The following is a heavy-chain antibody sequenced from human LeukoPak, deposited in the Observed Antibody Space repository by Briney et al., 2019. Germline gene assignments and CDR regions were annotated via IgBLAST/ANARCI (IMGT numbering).Heavy chain of an antibody. CDR3: ARDVLHYDILTGYPLSRDFDAFDI. Sequence: SETLSLTCTVSGGSISSYYWSWIRQPAGKGLEWIGRIYTSGSTNYNPSLKSRVTMSVDTSKNQFSLKLSSVTAADTAVYYCARDVLHYDILTGYPLSRDFDAFDIWGQGTMVTVSS. CDR1: GGSISSYY. V-gene: IGHV4-4*07. CDR2: IYTSGST. J-gene: IGHJ3*02. D-gene: IGHD3-9*01.